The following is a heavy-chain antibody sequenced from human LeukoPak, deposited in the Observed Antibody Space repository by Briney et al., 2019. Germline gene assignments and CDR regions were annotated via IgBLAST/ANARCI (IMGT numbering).Heavy chain of an antibody. Sequence: ASVKVSCKASGYTFTGYYMHWVRQAPGQGLEWMGWINPNSGGTNYAQKFQGRVTMTRDTSISTAYMELSRLRSDDTAVYYCAREVRQEYSSSKGYMDVWGKGTTVTVSS. J-gene: IGHJ6*03. D-gene: IGHD6-6*01. CDR2: INPNSGGT. CDR1: GYTFTGYY. CDR3: AREVRQEYSSSKGYMDV. V-gene: IGHV1-2*02.